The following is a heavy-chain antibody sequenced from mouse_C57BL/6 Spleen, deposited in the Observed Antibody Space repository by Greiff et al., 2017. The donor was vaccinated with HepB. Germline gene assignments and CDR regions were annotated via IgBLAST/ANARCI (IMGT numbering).Heavy chain of an antibody. D-gene: IGHD1-1*01. Sequence: VQRVESGAELMKPGASVKLSCKATGYTFTGYWIEWVKQRPGHGLEWIGEILPGSGSTNYNEKFKGKATFTADTSSNTAYMQLSSLTTEDSAIYYGARRGYYYGSSFYWYFDVWGTGTTVTVSS. V-gene: IGHV1-9*01. CDR2: ILPGSGST. CDR1: GYTFTGYW. J-gene: IGHJ1*03. CDR3: ARRGYYYGSSFYWYFDV.